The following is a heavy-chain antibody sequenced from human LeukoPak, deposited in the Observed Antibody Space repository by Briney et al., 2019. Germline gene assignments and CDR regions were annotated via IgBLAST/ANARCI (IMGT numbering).Heavy chain of an antibody. D-gene: IGHD6-13*01. V-gene: IGHV4-34*01. J-gene: IGHJ4*02. CDR3: ARDTSSSGIDY. Sequence: SETLSLTCAVYGGSFSGYYWSWIRQPPGKGLEWIGSIYHSGSTYYNPSLKSRVTISVDTSQNQFSLKLSSVTAADTAVYYCARDTSSSGIDYWGQGTLVTVSS. CDR1: GGSFSGYY. CDR2: IYHSGST.